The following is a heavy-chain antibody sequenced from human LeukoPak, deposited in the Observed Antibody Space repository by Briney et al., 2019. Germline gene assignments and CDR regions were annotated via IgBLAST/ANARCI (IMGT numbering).Heavy chain of an antibody. CDR2: IIPIFGTA. Sequence: GASVKVSCKASGGTFSSYAISWVRQAPGQGLEWMGGIIPIFGTANYAQKFQGRVTITTDESTSTAYMELSSLRSEDTAVYYCAGLGYCSGGSCYFDAFDIWGQGTMVTVSS. J-gene: IGHJ3*02. CDR3: AGLGYCSGGSCYFDAFDI. D-gene: IGHD2-15*01. V-gene: IGHV1-69*05. CDR1: GGTFSSYA.